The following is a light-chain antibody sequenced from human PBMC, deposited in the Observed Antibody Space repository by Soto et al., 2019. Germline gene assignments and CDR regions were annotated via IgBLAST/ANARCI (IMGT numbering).Light chain of an antibody. V-gene: IGKV3-15*01. CDR2: GVS. CDR3: QQYNNWPRT. Sequence: EMVMTQSPATLSVSPGERATLSCRASQSVSSNLAWYQQKPGQAPRLLIYGVSTRDTGVPDRFSGSASGTEFTLTISSLQSEDFAVYYCQQYNNWPRTFGQGTRLEIK. J-gene: IGKJ5*01. CDR1: QSVSSN.